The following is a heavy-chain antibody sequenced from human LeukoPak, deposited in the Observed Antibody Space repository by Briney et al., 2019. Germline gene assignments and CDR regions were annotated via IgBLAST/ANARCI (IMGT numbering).Heavy chain of an antibody. J-gene: IGHJ3*02. Sequence: PSETLSLTCTVSGDSITSDNYFWSWIRQHPGEGLEWIGYINNRENTYYNPSLRSRVTVSIDTSKKQFSLNLSSVTAADTAVYYCAREVMAQSATDAFDIWGQGTVVTVSS. CDR1: GDSITSDNYF. CDR2: INNRENT. V-gene: IGHV4-31*03. CDR3: AREVMAQSATDAFDI. D-gene: IGHD2-15*01.